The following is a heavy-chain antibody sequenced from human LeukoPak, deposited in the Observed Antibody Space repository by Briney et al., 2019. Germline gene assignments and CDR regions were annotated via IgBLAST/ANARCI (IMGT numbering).Heavy chain of an antibody. CDR3: ARDYWSMVRGVSGWFDP. D-gene: IGHD3-10*01. CDR2: INAGNGNT. V-gene: IGHV1-3*01. J-gene: IGHJ5*02. CDR1: GYTFTSYA. Sequence: ASVKVSCKASGYTFTSYAMHWVRQAPGQRLEWMGWINAGNGNTKYSQKFQGRVTITSDTSASTAYMELSSLRSEGTAVYYCARDYWSMVRGVSGWFDPWGQGTLVTVSS.